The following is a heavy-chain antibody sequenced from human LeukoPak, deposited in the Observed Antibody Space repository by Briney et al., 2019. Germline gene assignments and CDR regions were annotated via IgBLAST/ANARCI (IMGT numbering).Heavy chain of an antibody. D-gene: IGHD3-10*01. V-gene: IGHV3-23*01. CDR1: GFTFSSYA. Sequence: GGSLRLSCAASGFTFSSYAMSWVRQAPGKGLEWVSAISGSGGSTYYADSVKGRFTFSRDNSKNTLYLQMNSLRAEDTAVYYCAKRPSQTYYYGSGTNSFFDYWGQGTLVTVSS. J-gene: IGHJ4*02. CDR3: AKRPSQTYYYGSGTNSFFDY. CDR2: ISGSGGST.